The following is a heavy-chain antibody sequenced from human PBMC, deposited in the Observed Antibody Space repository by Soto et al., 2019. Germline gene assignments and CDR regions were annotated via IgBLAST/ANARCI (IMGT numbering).Heavy chain of an antibody. V-gene: IGHV6-1*01. Sequence: PSQTLSLTCAISGDSVSSNSAAWNWIRQSPSRGLEWLGRTYYRSKWYNDYAVSVKSRITINPDTSKNQFSLQLNSVTPEDTAVYYCARWGWDSSGWPLDYYYYMDVWGKGTTVTVSS. CDR3: ARWGWDSSGWPLDYYYYMDV. CDR1: GDSVSSNSAA. J-gene: IGHJ6*03. CDR2: TYYRSKWYN. D-gene: IGHD6-19*01.